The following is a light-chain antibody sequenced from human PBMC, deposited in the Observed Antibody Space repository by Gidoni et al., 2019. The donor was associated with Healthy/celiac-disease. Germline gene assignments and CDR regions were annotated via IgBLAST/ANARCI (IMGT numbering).Light chain of an antibody. CDR1: QSVSSSY. CDR2: GAS. CDR3: QQYGSSPLYT. V-gene: IGKV3-20*01. Sequence: EIVLTQSPCTLSLSPWERATLSCRASQSVSSSYLAWYQQKPGPAPRLLIYGASSRATGIPDRFSGSGSGTDFTLTISRLEPEDFALYYCQQYGSSPLYTFGQGTKLEIK. J-gene: IGKJ2*01.